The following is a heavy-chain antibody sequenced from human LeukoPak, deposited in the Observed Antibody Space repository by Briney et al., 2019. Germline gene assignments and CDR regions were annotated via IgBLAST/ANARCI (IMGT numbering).Heavy chain of an antibody. V-gene: IGHV4-30-4*01. Sequence: SETLSLTCTVSGGSISIGDYYWSWIRQPPGKGLEWIGYIYYSGSTYYNPSLKSRVTISVDTSKNQFSLKLSSVTAADTAVYYCAGSVQAIRITIFGVVPYGMDVWGQGTTVTVSS. CDR3: AGSVQAIRITIFGVVPYGMDV. J-gene: IGHJ6*02. D-gene: IGHD3-3*01. CDR1: GGSISIGDYY. CDR2: IYYSGST.